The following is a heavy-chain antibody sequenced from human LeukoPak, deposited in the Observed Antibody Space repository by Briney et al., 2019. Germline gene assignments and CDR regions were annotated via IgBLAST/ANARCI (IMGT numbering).Heavy chain of an antibody. Sequence: GGSLRLSCAASGFTFSSYGMSWVRQAPGKGLEWLSYISASGSIIDYSDSVKGRFTISRDNAENSLYLQMNSLRAEDTAVYYCTRDSGYHYDSSASENFDYWGQGTLVTVSS. CDR1: GFTFSSYG. V-gene: IGHV3-48*04. J-gene: IGHJ4*02. D-gene: IGHD3-22*01. CDR3: TRDSGYHYDSSASENFDY. CDR2: ISASGSII.